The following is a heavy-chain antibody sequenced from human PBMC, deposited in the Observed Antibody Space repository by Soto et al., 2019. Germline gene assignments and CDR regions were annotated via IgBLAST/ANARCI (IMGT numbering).Heavy chain of an antibody. V-gene: IGHV4-59*08. J-gene: IGHJ6*03. CDR2: MYYSGST. D-gene: IGHD3-16*01. Sequence: QVQLQESGPGLVKPSETLSLSCSVSGGSISGHYWSWVRQTPGKGLEWISYMYYSGSTNYNPSLESRVTISVETSKNRFSQRLTSVTAADTAVYYCARGPYYDLSWNYYYMDVWGKVTTVTVSS. CDR3: ARGPYYDLSWNYYYMDV. CDR1: GGSISGHY.